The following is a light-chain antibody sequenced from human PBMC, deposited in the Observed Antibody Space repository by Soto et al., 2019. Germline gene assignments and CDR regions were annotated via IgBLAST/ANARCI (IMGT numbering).Light chain of an antibody. CDR3: TAYTRRSTLGV. Sequence: QSVLTQPASVSGSPGQSITISCTGTNSDVGSYNFVSWYQQHPGKAPQLIIYEVSNRPSGVSNRFSGSKSGNTAALTISGLQPEDEADYYCTAYTRRSTLGVFGGGTKLTVL. CDR1: NSDVGSYNF. V-gene: IGLV2-14*01. CDR2: EVS. J-gene: IGLJ2*01.